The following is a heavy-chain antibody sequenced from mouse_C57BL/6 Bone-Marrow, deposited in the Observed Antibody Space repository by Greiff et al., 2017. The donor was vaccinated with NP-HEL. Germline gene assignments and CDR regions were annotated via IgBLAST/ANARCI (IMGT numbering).Heavy chain of an antibody. Sequence: QVQLQQSGPELVKPGASVKISCKASGYAFSSSWMNWVKQRPGKGLEWIGRIYPGDGDTNYNGKFKGKATLTADKSSSTAYMQLSSLTSEDSAVXFCALLRRYYAMDYWGQGTSVTVSS. V-gene: IGHV1-82*01. J-gene: IGHJ4*01. CDR3: ALLRRYYAMDY. D-gene: IGHD2-12*01. CDR2: IYPGDGDT. CDR1: GYAFSSSW.